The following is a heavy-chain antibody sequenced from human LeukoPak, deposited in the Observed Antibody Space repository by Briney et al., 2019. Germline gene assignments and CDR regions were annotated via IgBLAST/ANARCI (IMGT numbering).Heavy chain of an antibody. Sequence: GGSLRLSCTASGFTFGDYAMSWARQAPGKGLEWVGFIRSKAYGGTTEYAASVKGRFTISRDDSKSIACLQMNSLKTEDTAVYYCTSPGGDYYDSSGYYEGGAFDIWGQGTMVTVSS. CDR2: IRSKAYGGTT. CDR3: TSPGGDYYDSSGYYEGGAFDI. J-gene: IGHJ3*02. D-gene: IGHD3-22*01. CDR1: GFTFGDYA. V-gene: IGHV3-49*04.